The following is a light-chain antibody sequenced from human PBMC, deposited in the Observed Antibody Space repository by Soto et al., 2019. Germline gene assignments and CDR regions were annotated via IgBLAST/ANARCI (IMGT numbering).Light chain of an antibody. CDR1: QSVSSSY. CDR3: QVRTNWSIA. V-gene: IGKV3D-20*02. CDR2: GAS. J-gene: IGKJ5*01. Sequence: EILLTQSPVTLSLSPGERATLSCRASQSVSSSYLAWYQQKPGQAPRLLIYGASSRATGIPDRFSGSGSGTDFTLTINNLEPEDFAVYYCQVRTNWSIAFGRGTRLEIK.